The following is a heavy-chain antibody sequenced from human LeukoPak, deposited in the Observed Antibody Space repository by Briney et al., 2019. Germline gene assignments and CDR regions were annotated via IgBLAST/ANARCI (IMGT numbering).Heavy chain of an antibody. J-gene: IGHJ5*02. V-gene: IGHV4-34*01. CDR3: ARDPAMAVAGTSWFDP. D-gene: IGHD6-19*01. CDR2: IYYSGST. CDR1: GGSFSGYY. Sequence: PSETLSLTCAVYGGSFSGYYWGWIRQPPGKGLEWIGSIYYSGSTYYNPSLKSRVTISVDTSKNQFSLKLSSVTAADTAVYYCARDPAMAVAGTSWFDPWGQGTLVTVSS.